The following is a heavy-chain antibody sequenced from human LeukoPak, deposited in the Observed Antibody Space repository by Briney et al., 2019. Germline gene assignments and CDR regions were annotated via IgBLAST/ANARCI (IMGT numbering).Heavy chain of an antibody. Sequence: GRSLRLSCAASGFTFSSYGMHWVRQAPGKGLEWVAVIWYDGSNKYYADSVRGRFTISRDNSKNTLYLQMNSLRAEDTAVYYCARGRRYSSGWSDYWGQGTLVTVSS. V-gene: IGHV3-33*08. CDR2: IWYDGSNK. J-gene: IGHJ4*02. D-gene: IGHD6-19*01. CDR3: ARGRRYSSGWSDY. CDR1: GFTFSSYG.